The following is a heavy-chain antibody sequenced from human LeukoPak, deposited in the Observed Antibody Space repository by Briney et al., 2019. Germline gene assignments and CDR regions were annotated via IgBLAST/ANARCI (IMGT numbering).Heavy chain of an antibody. CDR2: ISPNSGGT. J-gene: IGHJ3*02. CDR3: ARGLLGIFALYDAFDI. CDR1: GYTFTGYY. Sequence: ASVKVSCKASGYTFTGYYMHWVRQAPGQGLEWMGWISPNSGGTNYAQKFQGRVTMTRDTSISTAYMELSRLRSDDTAVYYCARGLLGIFALYDAFDIWGQGTMVTVSS. V-gene: IGHV1-2*02. D-gene: IGHD2-15*01.